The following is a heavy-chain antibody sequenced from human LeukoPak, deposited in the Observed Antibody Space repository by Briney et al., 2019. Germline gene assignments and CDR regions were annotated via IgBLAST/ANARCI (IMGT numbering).Heavy chain of an antibody. CDR3: ARGAHCSGGSCYSNWFDP. CDR1: GYTFTSYY. V-gene: IGHV1-46*01. CDR2: INPSGGST. D-gene: IGHD2-15*01. Sequence: GASVTVSCTAFGYTFTSYYMHWVRQAPGQGLEWMGIINPSGGSTSYAQKFQGRVTMTRDTSTSTVYMELSSLRSEDTAVYYCARGAHCSGGSCYSNWFDPWGQGTLVTVSS. J-gene: IGHJ5*02.